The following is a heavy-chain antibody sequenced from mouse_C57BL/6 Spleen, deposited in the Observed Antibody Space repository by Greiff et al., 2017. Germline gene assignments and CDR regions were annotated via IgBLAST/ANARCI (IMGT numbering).Heavy chain of an antibody. D-gene: IGHD1-1*01. J-gene: IGHJ2*01. CDR2: ISSGSSTI. V-gene: IGHV5-17*01. Sequence: EVKLMESGGGLVKPGGSLKLSCAASGFTFSDYGMHWVRQAPEKGLEWVAYISSGSSTIYYADTVKGRFTISRDNAKNNLFLQMTSLRSEDTAMYYCARPRDYYGYYFDYWGQGTTLTVSS. CDR1: GFTFSDYG. CDR3: ARPRDYYGYYFDY.